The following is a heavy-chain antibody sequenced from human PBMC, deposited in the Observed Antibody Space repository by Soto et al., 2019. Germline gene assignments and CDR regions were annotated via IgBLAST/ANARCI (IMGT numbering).Heavy chain of an antibody. CDR3: AKEGASTYYYDSSGYLPFDY. J-gene: IGHJ4*02. V-gene: IGHV3-23*01. CDR1: GFTFSSYA. D-gene: IGHD3-22*01. Sequence: GGSLRLSCAASGFTFSSYAMSWVRQAPGKGREWVSAISGSGGSTYYADSVKGRFTISINNSKNTMYLQMNSLRAEDTAVYYCAKEGASTYYYDSSGYLPFDYWGQGTLVTVSS. CDR2: ISGSGGST.